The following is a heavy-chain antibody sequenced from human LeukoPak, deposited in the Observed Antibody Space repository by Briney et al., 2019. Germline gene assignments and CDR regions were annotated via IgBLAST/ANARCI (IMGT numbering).Heavy chain of an antibody. CDR3: ARAAGQDHTKMMVYYCYYMDV. CDR1: GGSISSSDYY. J-gene: IGHJ6*03. Sequence: PSETLSLTCTVSGGSISSSDYYWSWIRQPPGKGLEWIGYVYHTGSTKYNPSLKSRVTISVDTSKNQFSLKLSSVTAADTAVYYCARAAGQDHTKMMVYYCYYMDVWGKGSTVTVSS. CDR2: VYHTGST. D-gene: IGHD6-13*01. V-gene: IGHV4-61*08.